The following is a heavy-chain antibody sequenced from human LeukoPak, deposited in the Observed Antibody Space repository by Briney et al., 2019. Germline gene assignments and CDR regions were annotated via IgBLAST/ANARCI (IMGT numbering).Heavy chain of an antibody. CDR3: ARGYYYYDSSGYYY. CDR1: GFTFSSYW. CDR2: IKQDGSEK. D-gene: IGHD3-22*01. Sequence: GGSLRLSCAASGFTFSSYWMSWVRQAPGKGLEGVANIKQDGSEKYYVDSVKGRFTISRDNAKNSLYLQMNSLRAEDTAVYYCARGYYYYDSSGYYYWGQGTLVTVSS. V-gene: IGHV3-7*01. J-gene: IGHJ4*02.